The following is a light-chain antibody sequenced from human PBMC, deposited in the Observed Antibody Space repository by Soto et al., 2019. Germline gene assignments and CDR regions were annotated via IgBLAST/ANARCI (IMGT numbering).Light chain of an antibody. V-gene: IGKV3-20*01. CDR3: QQYGSSGT. CDR2: GAS. J-gene: IGKJ1*01. CDR1: QSVSNNY. Sequence: EIVLTQSPGTLSLCPGERATLSCRASQSVSNNYLAWYQRKPGKAPRLLIYGASNTATGIPDRLSGSGSGTVFTLPIRRLEPEDSAVYYCQQYGSSGTFGQGTKVDI.